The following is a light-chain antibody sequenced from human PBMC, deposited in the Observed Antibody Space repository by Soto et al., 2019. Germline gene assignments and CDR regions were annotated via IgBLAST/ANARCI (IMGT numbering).Light chain of an antibody. CDR2: DAS. J-gene: IGKJ4*01. CDR3: QQRSNWPLT. V-gene: IGKV3-11*01. Sequence: EIVMKQPPVTLSVSPGERATLSCGASQSVSSYLAWYQQKPGQAPRLLIYDASNRATGIPARFSGSGSGTDFTLTISSLEPEDFAVYYCQQRSNWPLTFGGGTKVDI. CDR1: QSVSSY.